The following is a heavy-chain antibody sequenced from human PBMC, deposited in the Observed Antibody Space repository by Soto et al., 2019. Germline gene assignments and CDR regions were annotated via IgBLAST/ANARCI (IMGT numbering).Heavy chain of an antibody. D-gene: IGHD2-15*01. Sequence: QLQLQESGPGLVKPSETLSLTCTVSGGSISSSSYYWGWIRQPPGKGLEWIGSIYYSGSTYYNPSLKSRVTISVDTSKNQFSLKLSSVTAADTAVYYCARPYCSGGSCYSFFGWFDPWGQGTLVTVSS. CDR1: GGSISSSSYY. V-gene: IGHV4-39*01. CDR3: ARPYCSGGSCYSFFGWFDP. J-gene: IGHJ5*02. CDR2: IYYSGST.